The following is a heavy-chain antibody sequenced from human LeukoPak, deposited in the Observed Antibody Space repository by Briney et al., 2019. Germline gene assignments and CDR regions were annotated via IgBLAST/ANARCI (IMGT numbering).Heavy chain of an antibody. V-gene: IGHV3-49*03. J-gene: IGHJ4*02. CDR1: GFTFGDHS. Sequence: GGSLRLSCTASGFTFGDHSVSWFRQAPGKGLEWVGFIRSKAYGGTAEYAASVKGRFTISRDDSKSVAYLQMDSLKTEDTAVYYCTREIRYFDWFRADYWGQGTLVTVSS. CDR2: IRSKAYGGTA. CDR3: TREIRYFDWFRADY. D-gene: IGHD3-9*01.